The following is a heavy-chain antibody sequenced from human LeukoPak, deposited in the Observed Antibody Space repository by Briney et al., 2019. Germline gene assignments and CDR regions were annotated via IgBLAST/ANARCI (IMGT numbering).Heavy chain of an antibody. J-gene: IGHJ6*03. Sequence: SETLSLTCAVYCGSFSGYYWSWIRQPPGKGLEWIGEINHSGSTNYNPSLKSRVTISVDTSKNQFSLKLSSVTAADTAVYYCARVGITMVRGVIYRDYYYYMDVWGKGTTVTVSS. CDR2: INHSGST. CDR3: ARVGITMVRGVIYRDYYYYMDV. CDR1: CGSFSGYY. V-gene: IGHV4-34*01. D-gene: IGHD3-10*01.